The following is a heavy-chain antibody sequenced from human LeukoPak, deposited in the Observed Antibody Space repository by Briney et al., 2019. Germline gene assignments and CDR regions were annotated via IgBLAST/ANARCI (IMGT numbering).Heavy chain of an antibody. D-gene: IGHD3-22*01. CDR1: GFIFSNYW. CDR3: ARDGADSPFDY. V-gene: IGHV3-7*01. CDR2: VKQDGSEK. J-gene: IGHJ4*02. Sequence: GGSLRLSCAASGFIFSNYWMSWVRQAPGKGLEWVANVKQDGSEKYYVDSVKGRFTISRDNAKNSLYLQMNSLRAEDTAVYYCARDGADSPFDYWGQGTLVTVSS.